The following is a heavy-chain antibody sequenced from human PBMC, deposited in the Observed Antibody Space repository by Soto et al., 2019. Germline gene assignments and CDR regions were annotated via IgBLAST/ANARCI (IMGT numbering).Heavy chain of an antibody. D-gene: IGHD2-21*02. CDR3: TRDGRGLGRLSLFEY. V-gene: IGHV3-53*01. CDR2: IYSGETT. J-gene: IGHJ4*02. Sequence: GGSLRLSCAASGFNVNSDYMNWVRQTPGKGLEWVASIYSGETTYYADSVRGRFTISSDKSKNTLYFQLSSLRIEDTAVYYCTRDGRGLGRLSLFEYWGQGVLVTVS. CDR1: GFNVNSDY.